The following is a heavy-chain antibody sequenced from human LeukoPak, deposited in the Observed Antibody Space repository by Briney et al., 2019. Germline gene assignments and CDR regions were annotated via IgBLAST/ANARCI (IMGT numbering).Heavy chain of an antibody. CDR1: GGSFSGYY. V-gene: IGHV4-34*01. D-gene: IGHD5-12*01. CDR3: ARGEHYSGYAYFFDY. CDR2: IYYSGST. Sequence: PSETLSLTCAVYGGSFSGYYWSWIRQPPGKGLEWIGSIYYSGSTYYNPSLKSRVTISVDKSKNQFSLKLSSVTAADTAVYCCARGEHYSGYAYFFDYWGQGTLVTVSS. J-gene: IGHJ4*02.